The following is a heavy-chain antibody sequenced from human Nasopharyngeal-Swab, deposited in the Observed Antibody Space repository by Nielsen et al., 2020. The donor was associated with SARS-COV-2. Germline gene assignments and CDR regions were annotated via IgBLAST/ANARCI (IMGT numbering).Heavy chain of an antibody. CDR1: GFTFGRFW. CDR2: IKEDGSET. V-gene: IGHV3-7*01. CDR3: ARETSDTGMYYFDS. Sequence: GGSLRLSCAASGFTFGRFWMTWVRQAPGKGLEWVANIKEDGSETNYVESVKGRFTISRDNAKSTLYLQMNSLRAEDTAVYYCARETSDTGMYYFDSWGQGTLVAVSS. D-gene: IGHD1-1*01. J-gene: IGHJ4*02.